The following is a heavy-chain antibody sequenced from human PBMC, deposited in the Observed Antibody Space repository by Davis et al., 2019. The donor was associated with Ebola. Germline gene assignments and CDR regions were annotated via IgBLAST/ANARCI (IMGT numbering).Heavy chain of an antibody. D-gene: IGHD4-17*01. CDR3: ARGSVTTFLTDY. V-gene: IGHV1-8*01. J-gene: IGHJ4*02. CDR2: MNPNSGNT. Sequence: AASVKVSCKASGYTFTNYDVHWVRQGTGQGLEWIGWMNPNSGNTGYGQKFQGRVTMTRNTSISTAYMELSSLTSEDTAVYYCARGSVTTFLTDYWGQGTLLTVSS. CDR1: GYTFTNYD.